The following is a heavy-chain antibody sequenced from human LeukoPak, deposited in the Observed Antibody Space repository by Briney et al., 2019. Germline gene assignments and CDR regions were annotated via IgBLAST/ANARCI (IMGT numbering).Heavy chain of an antibody. CDR2: IKSKTDGGTT. D-gene: IGHD4-17*01. V-gene: IGHV3-15*01. J-gene: IGHJ4*02. CDR1: GFTVTNTW. CDR3: ATEDYGVYGTTFHY. Sequence: GGSLSLSCEASGFTVTNTWMTWVRQAPGKGLEWVGRIKSKTDGGTTDYTAPVKGRFTISRDYSENTLYLQMNSLRTEDTGIYYCATEDYGVYGTTFHYWGQGTPVTVSS.